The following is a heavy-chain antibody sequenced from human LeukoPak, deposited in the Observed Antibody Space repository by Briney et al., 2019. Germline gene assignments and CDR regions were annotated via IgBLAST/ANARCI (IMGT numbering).Heavy chain of an antibody. Sequence: PGGSLRLSCAASGLTVRSNYMNWVRQAPGKGLEWVSLIFGDNSTHYADSVRGRFSISRDNSKNTAYLQMNSLRAEDTAVYYCARDHTVGQWPTHFDYWGQGTLVTVSS. J-gene: IGHJ4*02. CDR3: ARDHTVGQWPTHFDY. V-gene: IGHV3-53*01. CDR1: GLTVRSNY. D-gene: IGHD6-19*01. CDR2: IFGDNST.